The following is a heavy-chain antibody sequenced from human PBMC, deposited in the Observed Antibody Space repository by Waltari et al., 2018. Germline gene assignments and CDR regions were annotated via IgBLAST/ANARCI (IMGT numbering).Heavy chain of an antibody. Sequence: VKMLASGGALVQSGGSLILSCVGPGRSFIHIYMSWVRLAPGKGLEWVLTITGSGGGTYDAESVKGRFTIARDNSKDTLYLQMNTLRAEDTALYYCANYLGGGMVRGITPDYWGQGTLVTVSS. J-gene: IGHJ4*02. CDR1: GRSFIHIY. D-gene: IGHD3-10*01. CDR2: ITGSGGGT. CDR3: ANYLGGGMVRGITPDY. V-gene: IGHV3-23*01.